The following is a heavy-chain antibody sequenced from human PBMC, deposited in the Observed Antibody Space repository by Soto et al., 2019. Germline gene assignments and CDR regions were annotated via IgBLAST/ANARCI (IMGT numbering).Heavy chain of an antibody. D-gene: IGHD4-4*01. CDR1: GGTFSSYA. CDR2: IIPIFGTA. CDR3: ARDRPVTPGVNWFDP. Sequence: QVQLVQSGAEVKKPGSSVKVSCKASGGTFSSYAISWVRQAPGQGLEWMGGIIPIFGTANYAQKFQGRVTITADESTSTAYLELSSLRAEDTAVYYCARDRPVTPGVNWFDPWGQGTLVTVSS. V-gene: IGHV1-69*01. J-gene: IGHJ5*02.